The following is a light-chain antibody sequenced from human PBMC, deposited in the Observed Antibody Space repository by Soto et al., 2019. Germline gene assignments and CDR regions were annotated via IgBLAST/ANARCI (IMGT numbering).Light chain of an antibody. J-gene: IGKJ2*01. Sequence: DIQLTQSPSSLSASVGDRVTITCRASQGIKYDLGWFQQRPGKAPKRLIFATSTLPSGVPSRFSGSGSGTEFTLTISSLQPEDFATYYCLQYSSYPPTFGRGTKLEIK. CDR1: QGIKYD. CDR3: LQYSSYPPT. CDR2: ATS. V-gene: IGKV1-17*01.